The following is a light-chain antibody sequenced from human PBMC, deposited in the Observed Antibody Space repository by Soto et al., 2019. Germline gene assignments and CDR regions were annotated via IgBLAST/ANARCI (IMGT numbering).Light chain of an antibody. CDR3: SSYAGSK. Sequence: QSVLTQPPSESGSPGQSVTISCTGTSSDVGGYNYVSWYQQHPGKAPKLMIYEVSKRPSGVPDRFSGSKSGNTASLTVSGLQAEDEADYYCSSYAGSKFGGGTKLTVL. J-gene: IGLJ2*01. CDR2: EVS. CDR1: SSDVGGYNY. V-gene: IGLV2-8*01.